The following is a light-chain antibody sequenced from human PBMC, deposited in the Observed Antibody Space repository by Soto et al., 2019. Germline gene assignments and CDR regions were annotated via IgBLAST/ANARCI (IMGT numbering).Light chain of an antibody. CDR3: QQSFNAPVT. J-gene: IGKJ4*01. CDR2: GAS. V-gene: IGKV1-39*01. Sequence: DIQMTQSPSSLSASVGDNVIITCRASQSISTFLNWYQQNPGKAPKLLIYGASTLQSGVPSRFIGSGSGTDFTLSINSLRPEDFATYYCQQSFNAPVTFGGGTKVEI. CDR1: QSISTF.